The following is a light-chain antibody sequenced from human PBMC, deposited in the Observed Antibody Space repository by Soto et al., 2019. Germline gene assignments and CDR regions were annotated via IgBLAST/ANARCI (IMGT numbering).Light chain of an antibody. J-gene: IGLJ3*02. CDR2: DVG. CDR3: CSYAGRYLQ. Sequence: QSALTQPRSVSGSPGQSVTISCTGTSSDVGGYNFVSWYQQIPGKVPKLMIYDVGKRPSGVPDRFSGSKSGNTASLTISGLQADDEADYYCCSYAGRYLQFGGGTKPPS. V-gene: IGLV2-11*01. CDR1: SSDVGGYNF.